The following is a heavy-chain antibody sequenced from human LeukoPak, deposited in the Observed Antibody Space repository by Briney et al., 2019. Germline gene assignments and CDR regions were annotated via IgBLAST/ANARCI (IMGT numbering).Heavy chain of an antibody. CDR2: ISYDGSNK. Sequence: GRSLRLSCAASGFTFCSYAMHWVRQAPGNGLEWVAVISYDGSNKYYADSVKGRFTISRDNSKNPLYLQINGLRAEDMAVYYCARDHTRIVVAGTYFYYGFDVWGQGTTVTVSS. J-gene: IGHJ6*02. D-gene: IGHD6-19*01. CDR3: ARDHTRIVVAGTYFYYGFDV. CDR1: GFTFCSYA. V-gene: IGHV3-30-3*01.